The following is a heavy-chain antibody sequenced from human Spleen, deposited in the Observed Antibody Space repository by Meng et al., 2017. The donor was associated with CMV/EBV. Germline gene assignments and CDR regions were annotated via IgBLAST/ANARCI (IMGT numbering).Heavy chain of an antibody. J-gene: IGHJ4*02. Sequence: QVARVEFGAGVKKPGASGKVSCKASGYTFTGYYMHWVRQAPGQGLEWMGIINPSGGSTSYAQKFQGRVTMTRDTSTSTVYMELSSLRSEDTAVYYCASEDVDTAIHWGQGTLVTVSS. CDR1: GYTFTGYY. CDR3: ASEDVDTAIH. V-gene: IGHV1-46*01. CDR2: INPSGGST. D-gene: IGHD5-18*01.